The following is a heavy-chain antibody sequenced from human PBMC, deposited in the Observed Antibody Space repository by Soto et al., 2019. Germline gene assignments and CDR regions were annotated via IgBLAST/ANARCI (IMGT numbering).Heavy chain of an antibody. CDR3: ASKLDTTLGD. V-gene: IGHV4-4*02. CDR2: IYHSGNT. CDR1: GGSISRSSW. D-gene: IGHD5-18*01. J-gene: IGHJ4*02. Sequence: SETLSLTCAVSGGSISRSSWWTWVRQPPGKGLEWIGEIYHSGNTNYNPSLKSRVSFSVDKSKNQFSLRLTSVTAADTAVYYCASKLDTTLGDWGQGTLVTVSS.